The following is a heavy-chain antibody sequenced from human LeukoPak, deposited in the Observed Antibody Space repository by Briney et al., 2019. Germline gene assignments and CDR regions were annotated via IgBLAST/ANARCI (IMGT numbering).Heavy chain of an antibody. V-gene: IGHV1-2*06. D-gene: IGHD7-27*01. CDR2: INSNTGGT. CDR1: GYTFIHYC. Sequence: ASVKVSCKASGYTFIHYCVHWVRQAPGQGLEWMGRINSNTGGTEYTQKFQGRVAMTRDTSITTVYMELSSLTSDDSAVYYCARDLSSTSNWELDYWGQGTLVTVSS. CDR3: ARDLSSTSNWELDY. J-gene: IGHJ4*02.